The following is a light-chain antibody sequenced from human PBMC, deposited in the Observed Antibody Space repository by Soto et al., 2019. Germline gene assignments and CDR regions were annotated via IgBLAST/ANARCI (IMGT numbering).Light chain of an antibody. V-gene: IGKV1-5*01. CDR2: DAS. J-gene: IGKJ1*01. CDR1: QSISSW. CDR3: QQYART. Sequence: GDRVTITCRASQSISSWLAWYQQKPVKAPKLLIYDASSLESGVPSRFSGSGSGTEFTLTISSLQPDDFATYYCQQYARTFGQGTKVEIK.